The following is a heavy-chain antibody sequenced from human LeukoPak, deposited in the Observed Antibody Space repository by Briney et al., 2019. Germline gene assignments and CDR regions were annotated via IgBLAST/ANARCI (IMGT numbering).Heavy chain of an antibody. D-gene: IGHD1-14*01. J-gene: IGHJ3*02. V-gene: IGHV1-69*05. CDR2: IIPIFGTA. CDR3: ATGPPTQPGAFDI. Sequence: SVKVSCKASGGTFSSYAISWVRQAPGQGLEWMGGIIPIFGTANYAQKFQGRVTITTDESTSTAYMELSSLRSEDTAVYYCATGPPTQPGAFDIWGQGTMVTVSS. CDR1: GGTFSSYA.